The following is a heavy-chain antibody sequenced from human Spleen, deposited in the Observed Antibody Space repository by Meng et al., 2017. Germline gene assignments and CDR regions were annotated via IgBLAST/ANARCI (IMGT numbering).Heavy chain of an antibody. CDR3: ARDPPFDY. V-gene: IGHV1-2*06. Sequence: QVQLVQSGAEVKKPGASVKVSCKASGYTFTGYYVHWARQAPGQGLEWMGRNNTKTGATTYAQKFQGRVTMTRDTSISTAYMELSGLESDDTAVYYCARDPPFDYWGQGTLVTVSS. CDR1: GYTFTGYY. CDR2: NNTKTGAT. J-gene: IGHJ4*02.